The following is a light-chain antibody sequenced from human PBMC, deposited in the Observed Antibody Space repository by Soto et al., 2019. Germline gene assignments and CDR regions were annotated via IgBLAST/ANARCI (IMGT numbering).Light chain of an antibody. J-gene: IGKJ1*01. CDR1: QSISSW. Sequence: DIQMTQSPSTLSANIGDRVTITCRASQSISSWLAWYQQKPGKAPKLLIYKASSLESGVPERFSGSGSGTEFTLTISSLQPDDFATYYCQQYDSYSWTFGQGTKVDIK. V-gene: IGKV1-5*03. CDR2: KAS. CDR3: QQYDSYSWT.